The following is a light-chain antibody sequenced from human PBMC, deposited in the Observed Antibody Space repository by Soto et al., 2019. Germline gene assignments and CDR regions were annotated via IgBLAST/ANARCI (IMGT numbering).Light chain of an antibody. CDR1: SSDVGSYNL. V-gene: IGLV2-23*01. Sequence: QSVLTQPASVSGSPGQSITISCTGTSSDVGSYNLVSWYQQHPGKAPKLIIYEDSKRPSGVSNRFSGSKSGNTASLTISGLQAEDEADYYCCSYAASGTYVFGTGTKVTVL. CDR3: CSYAASGTYV. J-gene: IGLJ1*01. CDR2: EDS.